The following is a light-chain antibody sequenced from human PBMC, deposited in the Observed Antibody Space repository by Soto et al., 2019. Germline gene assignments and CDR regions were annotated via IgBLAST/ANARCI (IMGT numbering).Light chain of an antibody. J-gene: IGKJ3*01. CDR2: DAS. CDR3: QQYDRLPSFT. Sequence: DIQMTQSPSSLSASVGDRVTITCQASQDISNYLNWYQQKPGKAPKLLIYDASNLETVVPSRFSGSGSGTDFTITISSLQPEDIATYFCQQYDRLPSFTFGPGTKVDVK. V-gene: IGKV1-33*01. CDR1: QDISNY.